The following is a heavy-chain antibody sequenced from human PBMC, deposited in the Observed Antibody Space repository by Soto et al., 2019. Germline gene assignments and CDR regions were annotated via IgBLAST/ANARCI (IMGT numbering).Heavy chain of an antibody. CDR3: TTAALLYSYVPSY. CDR1: AFTLSNAC. J-gene: IGHJ4*02. V-gene: IGHV3-15*01. CDR2: IKRKTDGGTT. D-gene: IGHD5-18*01. Sequence: VQLVESGGGLVQPGGSLRLSCAASAFTLSNACMSSVRQAPGKGLAWVGSIKRKTDGGTTDYAAPVKGRFTISRDDSKNTLYLQMNSLNTEDTAVYYCTTAALLYSYVPSYWGQGNLVTVSS.